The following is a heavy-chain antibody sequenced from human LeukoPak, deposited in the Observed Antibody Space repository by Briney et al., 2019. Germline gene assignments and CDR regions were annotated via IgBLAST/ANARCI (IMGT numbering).Heavy chain of an antibody. CDR3: ARAPSYSSSWYDY. Sequence: ASVKVSCKASGYTFTGYYMHWVRQAPGQGLEWMGWINPNSGGTNYAQKFQGRVTMTRDTSISTAYMELSRRRSDDTAVYYCARAPSYSSSWYDYWGQGTLVTVSS. J-gene: IGHJ4*02. D-gene: IGHD6-13*01. CDR1: GYTFTGYY. V-gene: IGHV1-2*02. CDR2: INPNSGGT.